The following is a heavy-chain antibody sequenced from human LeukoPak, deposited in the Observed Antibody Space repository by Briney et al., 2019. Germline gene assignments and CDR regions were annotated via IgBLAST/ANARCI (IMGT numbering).Heavy chain of an antibody. V-gene: IGHV4-59*08. CDR1: GGSISSYY. Sequence: SETLSLTCTVSGGSISSYYWSWIRQPPGKGLEWIGYIYYSGSTNYNPSLKSRVTISVDTSKNQFSLKLSSVTAADTAVYYCASSGSPYSSGWLYFDYWGQGTLVTVSS. J-gene: IGHJ4*02. CDR2: IYYSGST. CDR3: ASSGSPYSSGWLYFDY. D-gene: IGHD6-19*01.